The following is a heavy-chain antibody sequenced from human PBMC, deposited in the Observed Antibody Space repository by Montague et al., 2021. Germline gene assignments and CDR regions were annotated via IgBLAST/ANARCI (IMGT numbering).Heavy chain of an antibody. CDR1: GGSFSGYF. J-gene: IGHJ6*03. V-gene: IGHV4-34*01. Sequence: SDTLSLTCAVSGGSFSGYFWSWVRQPPGRGLEWIGEINYGGTTSNPSFKGRITMSLDTSRNQFSLNLSSVTAADTALYYCAKRGPLYGGKNYYFLDVWGKGTTVTVS. D-gene: IGHD4-23*01. CDR3: AKRGPLYGGKNYYFLDV. CDR2: INYGGTT.